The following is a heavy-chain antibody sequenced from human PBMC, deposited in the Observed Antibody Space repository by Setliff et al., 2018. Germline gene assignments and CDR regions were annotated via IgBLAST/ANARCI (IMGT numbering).Heavy chain of an antibody. Sequence: VKVSCKASGYTFSTYGIAWVRQAPGQGLEWMGWISPYNGYIIYAHKFQGRVTMTTDTSTGTADMELRNLRSDDTAVYYCTRDTNIVVVPPHRTAFDIWGRGTMVTVS. D-gene: IGHD2-2*01. J-gene: IGHJ3*02. CDR3: TRDTNIVVVPPHRTAFDI. CDR1: GYTFSTYG. V-gene: IGHV1-18*01. CDR2: ISPYNGYI.